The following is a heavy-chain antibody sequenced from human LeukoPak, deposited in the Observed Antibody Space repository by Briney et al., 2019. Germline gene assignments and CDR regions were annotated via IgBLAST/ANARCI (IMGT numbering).Heavy chain of an antibody. J-gene: IGHJ1*01. CDR2: IKQDGSEK. Sequence: GGSLRLSCAASGFTVSSYWMSCVRQASGKGLEWVANIKQDGSEKYYVDSVKGRFTISRDNAKNSLYLQMNSLRAEDTAVYYCARVSRGYCSSTSCPRTAEYFQHWGQGTLVTVSS. V-gene: IGHV3-7*03. CDR1: GFTVSSYW. CDR3: ARVSRGYCSSTSCPRTAEYFQH. D-gene: IGHD2-2*01.